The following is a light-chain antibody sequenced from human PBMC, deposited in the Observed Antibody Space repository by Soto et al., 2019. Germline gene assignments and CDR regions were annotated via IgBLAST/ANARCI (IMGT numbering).Light chain of an antibody. Sequence: EIVLTQSPASLSLSPGERASVTCRASQSITSTYLAWYQQRPGQSPRLLIYGASTRATGVPDRFSGSGSGTEFTLTISRLEPEDIAVYHCQQFAMTPLTFGPGTKVEI. J-gene: IGKJ3*01. V-gene: IGKV3-20*01. CDR2: GAS. CDR1: QSITSTY. CDR3: QQFAMTPLT.